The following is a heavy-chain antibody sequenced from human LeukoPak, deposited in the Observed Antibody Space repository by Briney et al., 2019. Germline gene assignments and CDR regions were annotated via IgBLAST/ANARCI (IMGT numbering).Heavy chain of an antibody. CDR2: INWNGGST. D-gene: IGHD6-13*01. V-gene: IGHV3-20*04. CDR3: ARDLLFPGTVDY. J-gene: IGHJ4*02. Sequence: GGSLRLSCAASGFTFDNYGMSWVRQAPGKGLEWVSGINWNGGSTGYADSVKGRFTISRDNAKNSPYLQMNSLRAEDTALYYCARDLLFPGTVDYWGQGTLVTVSS. CDR1: GFTFDNYG.